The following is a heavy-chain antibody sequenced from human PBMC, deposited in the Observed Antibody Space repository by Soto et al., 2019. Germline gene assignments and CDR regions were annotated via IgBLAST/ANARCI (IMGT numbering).Heavy chain of an antibody. CDR1: GGSFSGYY. D-gene: IGHD3-10*01. J-gene: IGHJ6*02. Sequence: SETLSLTCAVYGGSFSGYYWSWIRQPPGKGLEWIGEINHSGSTNYNPSLKSRVTISVDTSKNQFSLKLSSVAAADTAVYYCARQRIITMVRGVTLYYYYYGMDVWGQGTTVTVSS. CDR3: ARQRIITMVRGVTLYYYYYGMDV. CDR2: INHSGST. V-gene: IGHV4-34*01.